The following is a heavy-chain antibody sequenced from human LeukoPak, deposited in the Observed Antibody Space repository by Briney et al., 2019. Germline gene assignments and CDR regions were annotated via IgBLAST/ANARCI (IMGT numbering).Heavy chain of an antibody. CDR3: TTGVYNSHGSYFDY. Sequence: GGSLRLSCAASGFSFSTYGMHWVRQAPGKGLEWVAAIWNDGSSKYYADSVKGRFTISRDNAKNTLFVQMSSLRADDTAVYYCTTGVYNSHGSYFDYWGQGTLVTVSS. D-gene: IGHD3-22*01. V-gene: IGHV3-33*01. CDR2: IWNDGSSK. CDR1: GFSFSTYG. J-gene: IGHJ4*02.